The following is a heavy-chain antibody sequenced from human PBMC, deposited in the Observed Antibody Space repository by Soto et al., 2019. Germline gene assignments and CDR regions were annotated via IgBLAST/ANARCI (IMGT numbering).Heavy chain of an antibody. Sequence: SETLSLTCTFSFGPISNYYCSWIRQHPGKGLEWIGYIYYSGSTYYNPSLKSRVTISVDTSKNQFSLKLSSVTAADTAIYYCARSVFHWGQGTLVTVSS. J-gene: IGHJ4*02. CDR3: ARSVFH. D-gene: IGHD3-10*02. CDR1: FGPISNYY. V-gene: IGHV4-59*06. CDR2: IYYSGST.